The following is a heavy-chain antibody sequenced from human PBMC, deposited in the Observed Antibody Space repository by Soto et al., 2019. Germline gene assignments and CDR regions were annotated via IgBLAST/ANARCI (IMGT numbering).Heavy chain of an antibody. V-gene: IGHV4-31*03. J-gene: IGHJ4*02. CDR2: IYYSGST. CDR1: GGSISSGGCY. CDR3: ARSGYSYGPNPLLY. Sequence: PWETLSLTCTVSGGSISSGGCYWSWIRQHPGKGLEWIGYIYYSGSTYYNPSLKSRVTISVDTSKNQFSLKLSSVTAADTAVYYCARSGYSYGPNPLLYWGQGTLVTVSS. D-gene: IGHD5-18*01.